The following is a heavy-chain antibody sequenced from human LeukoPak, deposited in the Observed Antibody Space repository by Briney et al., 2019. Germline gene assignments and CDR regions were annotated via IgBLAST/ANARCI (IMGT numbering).Heavy chain of an antibody. D-gene: IGHD3-10*01. Sequence: GASVKVSCKASGYTFTSYGISWVRQAPGQGLEWMGWISAYNGNTNYAQKLQGRVTMTTDTSTSTAYMELRSLRSDDTAVYYCARELRLVGGSGSYYRHMDVWGQGTTVTVSS. CDR1: GYTFTSYG. V-gene: IGHV1-18*01. J-gene: IGHJ6*02. CDR3: ARELRLVGGSGSYYRHMDV. CDR2: ISAYNGNT.